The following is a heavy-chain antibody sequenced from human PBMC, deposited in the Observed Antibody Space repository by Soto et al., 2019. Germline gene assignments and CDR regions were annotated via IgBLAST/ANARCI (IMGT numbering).Heavy chain of an antibody. V-gene: IGHV1-18*01. D-gene: IGHD2-15*01. J-gene: IGHJ3*02. CDR2: ISAYNGNT. CDR3: ARGRVVPDAFDI. CDR1: GYTFTSYG. Sequence: ASVKVSCKASGYTFTSYGISWLRQAPGQWLEWMGWISAYNGNTNYAQKLQGRVTMATDTSTSTAYMELRSLRSDDTAVYYCARGRVVPDAFDIWGQGTMVTVSS.